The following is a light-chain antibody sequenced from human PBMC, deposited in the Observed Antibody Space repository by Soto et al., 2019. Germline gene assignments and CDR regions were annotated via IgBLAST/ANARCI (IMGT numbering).Light chain of an antibody. CDR3: QQFSSYPLN. J-gene: IGKJ4*01. V-gene: IGKV3-20*01. CDR2: DAS. CDR1: QSVSNNY. Sequence: EIVLTQSPVTLSLSPGEIATLSCSASQSVSNNYLAWYQQKPGQAPRLLIYDASSRATGIPGRFSGGGSGTDFTLTISRLEPEDFAVYYCQQFSSYPLNFGGGTKVDIK.